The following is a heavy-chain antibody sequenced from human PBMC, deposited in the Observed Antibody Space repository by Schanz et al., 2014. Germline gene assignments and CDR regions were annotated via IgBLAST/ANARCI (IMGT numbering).Heavy chain of an antibody. J-gene: IGHJ5*02. CDR3: ARQNLGYCSSTDCKNWFDP. D-gene: IGHD2-2*01. CDR1: GGSISTSNHY. Sequence: QLQLQESGPGLVKPLETLSLTCTVSGGSISTSNHYWGWIRQPPGKGLEWIGSIYYSGNTYYNPSRRSRVTISVDPSKNHFSLKLSSVTAADTAVYYCARQNLGYCSSTDCKNWFDPWGQGTLVTVSS. V-gene: IGHV4-39*01. CDR2: IYYSGNT.